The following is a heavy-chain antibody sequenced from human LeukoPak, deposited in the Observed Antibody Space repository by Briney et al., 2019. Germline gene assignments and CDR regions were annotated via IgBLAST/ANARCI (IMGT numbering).Heavy chain of an antibody. D-gene: IGHD6-19*01. CDR2: IYYTGST. Sequence: PSETLSLTCTVSGGSISSYFWGWIRQPPGKGLEWIGYIYYTGSTKYNPSLKSRVTISVDTSKNQFSLKLTSVTAADTAIYYCARGSSSSGWGDYWGQGTLVTVSS. J-gene: IGHJ4*02. CDR1: GGSISSYF. CDR3: ARGSSSSGWGDY. V-gene: IGHV4-59*01.